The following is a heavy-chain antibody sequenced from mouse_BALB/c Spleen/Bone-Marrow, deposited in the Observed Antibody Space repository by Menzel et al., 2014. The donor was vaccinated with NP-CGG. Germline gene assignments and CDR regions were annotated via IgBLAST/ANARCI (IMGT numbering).Heavy chain of an antibody. D-gene: IGHD2-1*01. CDR2: IRNKANGYTT. Sequence: EVKLVESGGGLVQPGGFLRLSCTTSGFTFTDHYMSWVRQPPGKALVWLGFIRNKANGYTTEYSASVKGRFTISRDNSQSIVYLQMNTLRAEDSATYYCARDYLYYFDYWGQGTTLTVSS. CDR1: GFTFTDHY. J-gene: IGHJ2*01. V-gene: IGHV7-3*02. CDR3: ARDYLYYFDY.